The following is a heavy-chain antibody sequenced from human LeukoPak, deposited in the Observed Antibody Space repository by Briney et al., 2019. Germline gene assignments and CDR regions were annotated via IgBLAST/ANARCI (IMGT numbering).Heavy chain of an antibody. Sequence: GGSLRLSCAASGFTFSSYSMNSVRHAPGKGLEWVSSISSSSSSTYYPASVKGRFTISRDNAKNSLYLQMNSLRTEDTAVYYCARDREVVAATFDYWGQGTLVTVSS. J-gene: IGHJ4*02. V-gene: IGHV3-21*01. D-gene: IGHD2-15*01. CDR1: GFTFSSYS. CDR3: ARDREVVAATFDY. CDR2: ISSSSSST.